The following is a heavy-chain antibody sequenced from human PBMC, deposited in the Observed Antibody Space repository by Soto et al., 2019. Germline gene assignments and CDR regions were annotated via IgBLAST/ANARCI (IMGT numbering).Heavy chain of an antibody. CDR3: ARPHGGSSGWDNWFDP. CDR2: IHYSGST. D-gene: IGHD6-25*01. Sequence: QVQLQESGPGLVKPSETLSLTCTVSGGSISSYYWSWIRQPPGKGLEWIGYIHYSGSTNYNPSLQSRVTKSVVTSKNPFSLKLSSVTAADTAVYYCARPHGGSSGWDNWFDPWGQGTLVTVSS. V-gene: IGHV4-59*01. J-gene: IGHJ5*02. CDR1: GGSISSYY.